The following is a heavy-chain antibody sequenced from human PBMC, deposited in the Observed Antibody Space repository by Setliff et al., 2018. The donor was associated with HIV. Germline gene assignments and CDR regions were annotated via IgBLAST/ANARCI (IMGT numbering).Heavy chain of an antibody. J-gene: IGHJ2*01. V-gene: IGHV4-31*03. CDR2: IYYSGST. CDR3: ARERKPWYYYDSSGYYFYWYFDL. Sequence: LSLTCTVSGDSITSGGYFWTWIRQHPGKGLEWIGHIYYSGSTYYNPSLKSRVTISVDTSKNQFSLKLSSVTAADTAVYYCARERKPWYYYDSSGYYFYWYFDLWGRGTLVTVSS. D-gene: IGHD3-22*01. CDR1: GDSITSGGYF.